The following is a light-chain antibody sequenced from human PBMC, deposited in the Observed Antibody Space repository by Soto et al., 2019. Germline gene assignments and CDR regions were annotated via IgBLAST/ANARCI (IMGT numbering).Light chain of an antibody. V-gene: IGKV1-39*01. Sequence: DIQMTQSPASLSASVGDRVAVTCRASQPISSYLNWYQHKPGKAPTLLISAASNLQGGVPSRFSGSGSGTNFTVGISSLEPEDFVTYYCQQTRRAPRTFGPGTKLEIK. CDR3: QQTRRAPRT. CDR1: QPISSY. CDR2: AAS. J-gene: IGKJ2*01.